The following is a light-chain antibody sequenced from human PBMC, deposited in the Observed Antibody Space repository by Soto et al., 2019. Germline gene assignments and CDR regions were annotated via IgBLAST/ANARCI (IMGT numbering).Light chain of an antibody. CDR3: SSYTSSTNYV. CDR1: SSDVGGYNS. V-gene: IGLV2-14*01. J-gene: IGLJ1*01. Sequence: QSALTQPASVSGSPGQSITISCTGTSSDVGGYNSVSWYRQDPGKAPKLMIYDVTNRPSGVSNRFSGSKSGNTASLTISGLQAEDEADYYCSSYTSSTNYVFGTGTKLTVL. CDR2: DVT.